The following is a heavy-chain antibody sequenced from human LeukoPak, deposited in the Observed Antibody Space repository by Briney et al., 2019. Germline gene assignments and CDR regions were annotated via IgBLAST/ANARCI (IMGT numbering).Heavy chain of an antibody. CDR3: ARGWSIAAAAFDA. CDR2: INYIATT. CDR1: GYSINSGYY. V-gene: IGHV4-38-2*02. J-gene: IGHJ5*02. D-gene: IGHD6-13*01. Sequence: PSEALSLTCTVSGYSINSGYYWGWIRQPPGEGLQWIGSINYIATTRYNPSLKSRVTMSVDTSKNQFSLKLSSVTVADTTLYFCARGWSIAAAAFDAWGQGILVTVSS.